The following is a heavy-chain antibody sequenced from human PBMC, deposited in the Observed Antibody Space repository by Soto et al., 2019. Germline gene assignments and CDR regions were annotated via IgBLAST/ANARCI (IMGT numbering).Heavy chain of an antibody. Sequence: SETLSLTCAVSGGSVSGSYYYWAWLRQSPGKGPEWIGSVFHTGFTSYNPSLESRVSVSVDTSKSQSSLKLSAVTASDTAVYSCATSQKGYNWNYLDHVGQGALVAVSS. J-gene: IGHJ4*02. CDR2: VFHTGFT. CDR3: ATSQKGYNWNYLDH. V-gene: IGHV4-39*01. CDR1: GGSVSGSYYY. D-gene: IGHD1-1*01.